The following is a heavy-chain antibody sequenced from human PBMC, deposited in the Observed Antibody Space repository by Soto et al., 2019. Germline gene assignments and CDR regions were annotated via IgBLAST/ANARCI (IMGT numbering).Heavy chain of an antibody. Sequence: PSETLSLTCTVSGCSISSYYWSWIRQPPGKGLEWIGYIYYSGSTNYNPSLKSRVTISVDTSKNQFSLKLSSVTAADTAVYYCARGSDSSGYDCWGQGTLVTVSS. D-gene: IGHD3-22*01. CDR2: IYYSGST. CDR3: ARGSDSSGYDC. J-gene: IGHJ4*02. CDR1: GCSISSYY. V-gene: IGHV4-59*01.